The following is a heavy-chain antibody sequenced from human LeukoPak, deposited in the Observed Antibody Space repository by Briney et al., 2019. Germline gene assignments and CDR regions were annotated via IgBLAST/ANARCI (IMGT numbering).Heavy chain of an antibody. D-gene: IGHD4-17*01. CDR3: VGVSPYGDDY. Sequence: PSETLSLTCSVSGGSISTYYWSWIRQPAGKGLEWIGRIYTSGSTNYNPSLKSRVTMSVDTSKNQFSLKLSSVTAADTAVYFCVGVSPYGDDYWGQGTLVTVSS. CDR1: GGSISTYY. V-gene: IGHV4-4*07. CDR2: IYTSGST. J-gene: IGHJ4*02.